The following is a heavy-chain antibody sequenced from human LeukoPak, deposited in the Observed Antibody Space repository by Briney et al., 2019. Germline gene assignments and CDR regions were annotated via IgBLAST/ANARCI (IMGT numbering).Heavy chain of an antibody. Sequence: PGGSLRLSCAASGFTFSSYAMSWVRQAPGKGPEWVSAISGSGGSTYYADSVKGRFTISRDNSKNTLYLQMNSLRAEDTAVYYCAKCLPSYQLLFSAKISFDYWGQGTLVTVSS. CDR3: AKCLPSYQLLFSAKISFDY. CDR2: ISGSGGST. CDR1: GFTFSSYA. D-gene: IGHD2-2*01. V-gene: IGHV3-23*01. J-gene: IGHJ4*02.